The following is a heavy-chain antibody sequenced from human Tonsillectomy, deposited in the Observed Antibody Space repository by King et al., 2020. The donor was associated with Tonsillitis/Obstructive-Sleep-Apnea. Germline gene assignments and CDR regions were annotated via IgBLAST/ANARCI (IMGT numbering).Heavy chain of an antibody. CDR1: GFTFSSYG. CDR2: FSYDGSNK. J-gene: IGHJ4*02. V-gene: IGHV3-30*18. CDR3: AKDRTTVTSPDY. Sequence: QLVESGGGVVQPGRSLRLSCAASGFTFSSYGMHWVRQAPGKGLEWVAVFSYDGSNKYYADSVKGRFTISRDNSKNTLYLQMNSLRAEDTAVYYCAKDRTTVTSPDYWGQGTLVTVSS. D-gene: IGHD4-17*01.